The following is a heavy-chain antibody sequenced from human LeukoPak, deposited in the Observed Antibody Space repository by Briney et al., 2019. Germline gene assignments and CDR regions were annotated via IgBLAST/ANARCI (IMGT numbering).Heavy chain of an antibody. J-gene: IGHJ4*02. Sequence: SQTLSLTCAVSGGSISSGGYSWSWIRQPPGKGLEWIGYIYHSGSTYYNPSLKSRVTISVDRSKNQFSLKLSSVTAADTAVYYCARGEYMTSPGYWGQGTMVAVSS. V-gene: IGHV4-30-2*01. D-gene: IGHD2/OR15-2a*01. CDR1: GGSISSGGYS. CDR3: ARGEYMTSPGY. CDR2: IYHSGST.